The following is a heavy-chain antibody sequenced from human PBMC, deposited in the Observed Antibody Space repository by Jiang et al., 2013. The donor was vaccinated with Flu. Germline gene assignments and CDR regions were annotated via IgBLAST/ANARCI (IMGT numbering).Heavy chain of an antibody. CDR1: TSYG. V-gene: IGHV1-18*01. Sequence: TSYGISWVRQAPGQGLEWMGWISAYNGNTNYAQKLQGRVTMTTDTSTSTAYMELRSLRSDDTAVYYCARDYSFSIAVAGTGGYWGQGTLVTVSS. J-gene: IGHJ4*02. CDR2: ISAYNGNT. CDR3: ARDYSFSIAVAGTGGY. D-gene: IGHD6-19*01.